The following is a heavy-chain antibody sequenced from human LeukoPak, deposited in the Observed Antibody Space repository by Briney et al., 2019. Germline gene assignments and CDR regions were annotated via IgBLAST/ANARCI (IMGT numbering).Heavy chain of an antibody. D-gene: IGHD6-19*01. CDR2: INPNSGGT. J-gene: IGHJ5*02. Sequence: ASVKVSCKASGYTFTGYYMHWVRQAPGQGLEWMGWINPNSGGTNYAQKLQGRVTMTTDTSTSTAYMELRSLRSDDTAVYYCARDRRIAVAGLDPWGQGTLVTVSS. CDR1: GYTFTGYY. CDR3: ARDRRIAVAGLDP. V-gene: IGHV1-2*02.